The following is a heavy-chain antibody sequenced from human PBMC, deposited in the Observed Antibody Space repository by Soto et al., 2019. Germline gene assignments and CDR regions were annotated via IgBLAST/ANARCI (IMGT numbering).Heavy chain of an antibody. J-gene: IGHJ4*02. CDR2: INAGNGNT. CDR1: GYTFTSYA. D-gene: IGHD2-2*02. V-gene: IGHV1-3*01. Sequence: QVQLVQSGAEVKKPGASVKVSCKASGYTFTSYAMHWVRQAPGHRLEWMGWINAGNGNTKYSQKFQGRVTITRDTSASTAYMELSSLRSEGTAVYYCANSATVPAGIAYWGQGTLVTVSS. CDR3: ANSATVPAGIAY.